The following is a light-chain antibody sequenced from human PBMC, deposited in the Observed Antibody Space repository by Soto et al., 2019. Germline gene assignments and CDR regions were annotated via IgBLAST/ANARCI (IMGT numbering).Light chain of an antibody. V-gene: IGKV3-20*01. CDR1: QSVISSY. Sequence: IVVTQSPGTLSLPPGERATLSCTSSQSVISSYLAWYQQKPGQAPRLLIYGASSRATGIPDRFSGSGSGTDFTPTSSLLEPEDFAVYYCQQYGSSLWTFGQGTKVDI. J-gene: IGKJ1*01. CDR2: GAS. CDR3: QQYGSSLWT.